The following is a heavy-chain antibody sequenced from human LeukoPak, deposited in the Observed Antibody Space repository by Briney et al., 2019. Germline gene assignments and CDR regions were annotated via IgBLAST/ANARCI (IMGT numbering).Heavy chain of an antibody. CDR3: AKEAYYDFWSGYYYFDY. D-gene: IGHD3-3*01. CDR2: ISGSGGST. CDR1: GFTFSSYA. J-gene: IGHJ4*02. V-gene: IGHV3-23*01. Sequence: PGGSLRLSCAASGFTFSSYAMSWVRQAPGKGLEWVSAISGSGGSTYYADSVKGRFTISRDSSKNTLYLQMNSLRAEDTAVYYCAKEAYYDFWSGYYYFDYWGQGTLVTVSS.